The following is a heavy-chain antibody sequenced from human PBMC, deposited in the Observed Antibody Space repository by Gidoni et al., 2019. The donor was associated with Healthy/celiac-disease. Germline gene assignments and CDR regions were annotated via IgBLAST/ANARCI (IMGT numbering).Heavy chain of an antibody. J-gene: IGHJ3*02. Sequence: QVQLVESGGGVVQPGRSLSLSCAASGFTFSSYGMHWVRQAPGKGLEWVAVISDDGSNKYYADSVKGRFTISRDNSKNTLYLQMNSLRAEDTAVYYCAKDFWQLWLLFDAFDIWGQGTMVTVSS. CDR1: GFTFSSYG. CDR3: AKDFWQLWLLFDAFDI. D-gene: IGHD5-18*01. V-gene: IGHV3-30*18. CDR2: ISDDGSNK.